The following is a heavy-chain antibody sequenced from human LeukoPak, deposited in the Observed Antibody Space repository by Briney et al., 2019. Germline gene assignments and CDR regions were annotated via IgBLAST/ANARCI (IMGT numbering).Heavy chain of an antibody. CDR2: IYYSGST. J-gene: IGHJ4*02. D-gene: IGHD5-24*01. Sequence: SETLSLTCTVSGGSISSSSYYWGWIRQPPGKGLEWIGSIYYSGSTYYNPSLKSRVTISVDTSKNQFSLKLSSVTAADTAVYYCAREMATLPTPDYWGQGTLVTVSS. V-gene: IGHV4-39*07. CDR3: AREMATLPTPDY. CDR1: GGSISSSSYY.